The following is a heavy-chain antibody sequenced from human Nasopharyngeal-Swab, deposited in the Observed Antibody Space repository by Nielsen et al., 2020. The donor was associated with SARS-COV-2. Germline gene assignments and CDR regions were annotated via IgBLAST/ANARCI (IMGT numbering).Heavy chain of an antibody. CDR2: VNPSGGAT. J-gene: IGHJ4*02. D-gene: IGHD5-24*01. Sequence: WVRQAPGQGFEWMGVVNPSGGATQYAQKFQGRVTMTSDTSTSTVYVELGSLRSDDMAVYYCARDRDGYNLGTGDYWGQGTLVTVSS. V-gene: IGHV1-46*01. CDR3: ARDRDGYNLGTGDY.